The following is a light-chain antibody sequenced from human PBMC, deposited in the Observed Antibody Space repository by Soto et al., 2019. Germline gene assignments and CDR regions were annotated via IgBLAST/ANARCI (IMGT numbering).Light chain of an antibody. Sequence: QSALTQPASVSGSPGQSITISCTGTSSDVDAYNYVSWYQQHPGKAPKLMIYDVGNRPSGVSNRFSGSKSGNTASLTISGLQAGDEADYYCSSYTGSSTVVFGGGTKLTVL. V-gene: IGLV2-14*01. J-gene: IGLJ2*01. CDR3: SSYTGSSTVV. CDR1: SSDVDAYNY. CDR2: DVG.